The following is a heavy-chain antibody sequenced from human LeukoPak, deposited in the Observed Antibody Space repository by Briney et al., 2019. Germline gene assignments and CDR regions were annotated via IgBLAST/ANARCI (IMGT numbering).Heavy chain of an antibody. V-gene: IGHV3-23*01. CDR2: ISGSGGST. Sequence: AGGSLRLSCAASGFTFSSYAMSWVRQAPGKGLEWVSAISGSGGSTYYVDSVKGRFTISRDNSKNTLYLQMNSLRAEDTAVYYCAKDLEGKDYYDSSEYGAFDIWGQGTMVTVSS. D-gene: IGHD3-22*01. CDR3: AKDLEGKDYYDSSEYGAFDI. J-gene: IGHJ3*02. CDR1: GFTFSSYA.